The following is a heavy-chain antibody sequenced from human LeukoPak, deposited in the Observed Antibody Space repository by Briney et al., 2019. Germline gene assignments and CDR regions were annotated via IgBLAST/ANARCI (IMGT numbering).Heavy chain of an antibody. CDR2: IYYSGST. CDR3: ARHLNNCGDDCYIFDY. J-gene: IGHJ4*02. Sequence: SETLSLTCTVSGGSIFSYYWSWIRQPPGKGLEWMGYIYYSGSTNYNPSLKSRVTISVDTSKNQFSLRVGSVTAADTAVYYCARHLNNCGDDCYIFDYWGQGTLVTVSS. D-gene: IGHD2-21*01. CDR1: GGSIFSYY. V-gene: IGHV4-59*08.